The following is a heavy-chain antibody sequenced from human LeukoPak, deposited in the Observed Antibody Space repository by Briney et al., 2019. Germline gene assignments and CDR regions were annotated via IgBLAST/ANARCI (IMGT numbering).Heavy chain of an antibody. D-gene: IGHD6-13*01. V-gene: IGHV4-4*07. Sequence: SETLSLTCTVSGGSISSYYWSWIRQPAGKGLEWIGRIYTSGSTNYSPSLKSRVTMSVDTSKNQFSLKLSSVTAADTAVYYCARDEYRIAAADTYYYYGMDVWGQGTTVTVSS. CDR1: GGSISSYY. J-gene: IGHJ6*02. CDR2: IYTSGST. CDR3: ARDEYRIAAADTYYYYGMDV.